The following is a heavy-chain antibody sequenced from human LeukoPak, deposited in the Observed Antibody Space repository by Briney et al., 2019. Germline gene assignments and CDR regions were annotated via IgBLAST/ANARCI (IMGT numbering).Heavy chain of an antibody. J-gene: IGHJ4*02. V-gene: IGHV3-33*01. CDR2: IWSDGINK. D-gene: IGHD6-13*01. Sequence: GGSLRLSCAASGFTFSNYGIHWVRQAPGKGLEWVAVIWSDGINKYYVDSVKGRFTISRDNSKNTLYLQMNSLSADDTAVYYCARSTYSSSSYYFDYWGQGSLVTVSS. CDR1: GFTFSNYG. CDR3: ARSTYSSSSYYFDY.